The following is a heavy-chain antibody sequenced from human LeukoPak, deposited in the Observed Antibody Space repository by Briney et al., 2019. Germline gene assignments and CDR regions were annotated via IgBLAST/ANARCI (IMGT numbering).Heavy chain of an antibody. D-gene: IGHD3-10*01. V-gene: IGHV3-30*02. J-gene: IGHJ4*02. CDR2: IRYDGSNK. CDR1: GFTFSSYG. CDR3: AKDYGSGSYYHLADY. Sequence: GGSLRLSCAAPGFTFSSYGMHWVRQAPGKGLERVAFIRYDGSNKYYADSVKGRFTISRDNSKNTLYLQMNSLRAEDTAVYYCAKDYGSGSYYHLADYWGQGTLVTVSS.